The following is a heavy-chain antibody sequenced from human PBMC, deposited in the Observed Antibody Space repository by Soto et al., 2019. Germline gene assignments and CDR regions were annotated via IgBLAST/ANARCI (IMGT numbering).Heavy chain of an antibody. CDR3: ARGRSYDFWSGYYNYYFDY. Sequence: SETLSLTCTVSGGSISSYYWSWIRQPPGKGLEWIGYIYYSGSTNYNPSLKSRVTISVDTSKNQFSLKLSSVTAADTAVYYCARGRSYDFWSGYYNYYFDYWGQGTLVTVSS. J-gene: IGHJ4*02. CDR2: IYYSGST. CDR1: GGSISSYY. V-gene: IGHV4-59*01. D-gene: IGHD3-3*01.